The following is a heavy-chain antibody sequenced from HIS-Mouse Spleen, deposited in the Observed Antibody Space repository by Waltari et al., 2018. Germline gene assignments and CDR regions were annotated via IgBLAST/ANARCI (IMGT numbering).Heavy chain of an antibody. CDR1: GGSISSSSYY. D-gene: IGHD6-13*01. CDR2: IYYSGST. J-gene: IGHJ2*01. V-gene: IGHV4-39*07. Sequence: QLQLQESGPGLVKPSETLSLPCTVSGGSISSSSYYWGWISQPPGTGLEWIGCIYYSGSTYYNPALKSRVTITVDTSKNQCSLKLSAVTATDTAVYYCAREVPYSSSWYDWYFDLWGRGTLVTVSS. CDR3: AREVPYSSSWYDWYFDL.